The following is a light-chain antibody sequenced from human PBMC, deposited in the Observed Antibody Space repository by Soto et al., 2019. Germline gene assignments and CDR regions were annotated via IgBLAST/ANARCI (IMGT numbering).Light chain of an antibody. Sequence: IVMTQSPATLSVSPGERATLSCRASRTVGSNLAWSQQKLGQAPRLIIYGASTRATGIPARFSGSGSGTEFTLTISSLRSEDCAIYFCQQYNNWPPYRTFGQGTKGEIK. CDR3: QQYNNWPPYRT. CDR1: RTVGSN. CDR2: GAS. J-gene: IGKJ1*01. V-gene: IGKV3-15*01.